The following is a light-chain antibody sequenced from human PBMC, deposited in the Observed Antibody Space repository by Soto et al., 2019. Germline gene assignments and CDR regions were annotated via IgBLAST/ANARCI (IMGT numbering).Light chain of an antibody. CDR1: QGISTY. Sequence: IPLTQSPSSLSAPVGDRVTITCRASQGISTYLAWYQQKPGKAPKLLIYAASTLQSGVPSRFSGSGSGTDFTLYISSLQPEDFATYYCQQLNDYPVTFGQGTKVEIK. V-gene: IGKV1-9*01. J-gene: IGKJ1*01. CDR2: AAS. CDR3: QQLNDYPVT.